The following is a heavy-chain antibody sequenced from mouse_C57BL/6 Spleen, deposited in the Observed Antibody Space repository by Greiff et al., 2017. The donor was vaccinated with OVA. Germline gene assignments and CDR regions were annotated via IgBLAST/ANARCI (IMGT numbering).Heavy chain of an antibody. Sequence: VQLQQPGAELVRPGSSVKLSCKASGYTFTSYWMHWVKQRPIQGLEWIGNIDPSDSETHYNQKFKDKATLTVDKSSSTAYMQRSSRTSEDSAVYYSAREDYGSSPFAYWGQGTLVTVSA. CDR3: AREDYGSSPFAY. D-gene: IGHD1-1*01. CDR1: GYTFTSYW. J-gene: IGHJ3*01. CDR2: IDPSDSET. V-gene: IGHV1-52*01.